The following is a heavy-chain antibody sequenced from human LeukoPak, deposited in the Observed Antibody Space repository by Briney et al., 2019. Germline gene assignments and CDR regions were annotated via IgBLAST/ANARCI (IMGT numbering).Heavy chain of an antibody. CDR1: GGSISSYY. V-gene: IGHV4-59*08. CDR2: IYYSGST. CDR3: ARTQYGGYVNY. Sequence: SETLSLTCTVSGGSISSYYWSWIRQPPGKGLEWIGYIYYSGSTNYNPSLKSRVTISVDTSKNQFSLKLSSVTAAGTAVYYCARTQYGGYVNYWGQGTLVTVSS. D-gene: IGHD4/OR15-4a*01. J-gene: IGHJ4*02.